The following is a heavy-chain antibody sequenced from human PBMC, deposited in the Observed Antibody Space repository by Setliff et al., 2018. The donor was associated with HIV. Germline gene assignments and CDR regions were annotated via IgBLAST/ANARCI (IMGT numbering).Heavy chain of an antibody. J-gene: IGHJ3*02. V-gene: IGHV4-61*09. CDR2: IYTNGYT. CDR1: DGSISSDNYY. Sequence: SETLSLTCTVSDGSISSDNYYWTWIRQSAGKGLEWIGHIYTNGYTNYNPSLKSRVTISFDTSQNQFSLKLSSVTAADTAVFYCARAPPGIQNDAFDIWGQGAMVTVSS. CDR3: ARAPPGIQNDAFDI.